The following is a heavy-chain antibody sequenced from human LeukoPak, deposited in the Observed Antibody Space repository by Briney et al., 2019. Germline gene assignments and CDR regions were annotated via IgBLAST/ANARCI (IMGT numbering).Heavy chain of an antibody. V-gene: IGHV4-39*01. D-gene: IGHD3-22*01. Sequence: PSETLSLTRTVSGGSISSSSYYWGWIRQPPGKGLEWIANIYYSGSTYYNPSLKSRVTISVDMSKNQFSLKLSSVTAADTAVYYCARRRYESGTSYPSYFDYWGQGTLVTVSS. CDR1: GGSISSSSYY. CDR3: ARRRYESGTSYPSYFDY. J-gene: IGHJ4*02. CDR2: IYYSGST.